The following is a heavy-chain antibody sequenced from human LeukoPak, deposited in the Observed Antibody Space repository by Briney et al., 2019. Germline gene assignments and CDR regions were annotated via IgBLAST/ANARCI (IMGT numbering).Heavy chain of an antibody. D-gene: IGHD6-6*01. CDR1: GGSISSGGYY. V-gene: IGHV4-30-2*01. Sequence: SETLSLTCTVSGGSISSGGYYWSWIRQPPGKGLEWIGYIYHSGSTYYNPSLKSRVTISVDRSKNQFSLKLSSVTAADTAVYYCASCSIAARRVDYWGQGTLVTVSS. CDR2: IYHSGST. J-gene: IGHJ4*02. CDR3: ASCSIAARRVDY.